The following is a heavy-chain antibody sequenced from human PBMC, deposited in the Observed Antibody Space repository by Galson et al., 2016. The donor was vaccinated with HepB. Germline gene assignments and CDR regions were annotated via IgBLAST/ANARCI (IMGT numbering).Heavy chain of an antibody. V-gene: IGHV3-30*03. Sequence: SLRLSCAASGFSFSNYALHWVRQAPGKGLEWVAVVSSDGNTHFYGDAVKGRFTISRDNSKNTLFSHMNGLRPDDTAVYYCARDAKDHSILGVYGDHFDYWGQGSLVTVSS. CDR3: ARDAKDHSILGVYGDHFDY. CDR1: GFSFSNYA. D-gene: IGHD4-17*01. CDR2: VSSDGNTH. J-gene: IGHJ4*02.